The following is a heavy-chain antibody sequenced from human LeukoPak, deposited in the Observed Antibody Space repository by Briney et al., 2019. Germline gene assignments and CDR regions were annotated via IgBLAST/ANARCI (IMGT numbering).Heavy chain of an antibody. CDR2: IIPIFGTA. CDR3: GWGYSSGSLVF. J-gene: IGHJ4*02. V-gene: IGHV1-69*06. CDR1: GGTFSSYA. Sequence: ASVKVSCKASGGTFSSYAISWVRQAPGQGLEWMGGIIPIFGTANYAQKFQGRVTITADKSTSTAYMELSSLRSEDTAVYYCGWGYSSGSLVFWGQGTLVTVSS. D-gene: IGHD6-25*01.